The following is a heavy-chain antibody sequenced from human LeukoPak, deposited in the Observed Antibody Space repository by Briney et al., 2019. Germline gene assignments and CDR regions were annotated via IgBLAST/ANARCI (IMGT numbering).Heavy chain of an antibody. Sequence: PSQTLSLTCTVSGGSISSGDYYWSWIRQPPGKGLEWIGYIYYSGSTYYNPSLKSRVTISVDTSKNQFSLKLSSVTAADTAVYYCARGPSTDDSSGYYYWFDYWGQGTLVTVSS. J-gene: IGHJ4*02. CDR2: IYYSGST. CDR1: GGSISSGDYY. CDR3: ARGPSTDDSSGYYYWFDY. V-gene: IGHV4-30-4*01. D-gene: IGHD3-22*01.